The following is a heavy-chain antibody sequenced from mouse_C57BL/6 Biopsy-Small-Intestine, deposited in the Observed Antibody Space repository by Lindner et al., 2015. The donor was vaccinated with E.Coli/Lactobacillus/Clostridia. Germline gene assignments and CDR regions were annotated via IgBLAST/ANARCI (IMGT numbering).Heavy chain of an antibody. CDR2: INPYNGGT. CDR1: GYTFTDYI. CDR3: IRERDYDFFDY. D-gene: IGHD2-4*01. V-gene: IGHV1-19*01. Sequence: VQLQESGPVLVKPGTSVKMSCKASGYTFTDYIMNWVKQSHGKSLEWIGVINPYNGGTSYKQKFTDKAMLTVDKSSSTAYMELNSLTSEDSAVYYCIRERDYDFFDYWGQGTALTVSS. J-gene: IGHJ2*01.